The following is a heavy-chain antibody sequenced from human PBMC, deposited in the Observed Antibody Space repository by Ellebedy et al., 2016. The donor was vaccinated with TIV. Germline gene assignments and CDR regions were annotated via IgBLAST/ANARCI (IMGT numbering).Heavy chain of an antibody. CDR3: TRDDRLSGSYYWAYFQY. D-gene: IGHD1-26*01. J-gene: IGHJ1*01. V-gene: IGHV1-18*01. Sequence: ASVKVSCXASGYTLSNYGISWVRHGPGQGLEWMGWVNTHKGNTNYAPKFRNRLTVTIDTSTGTAYMELRNLGSDDTAVYYCTRDDRLSGSYYWAYFQYWGQGTLVTVSS. CDR2: VNTHKGNT. CDR1: GYTLSNYG.